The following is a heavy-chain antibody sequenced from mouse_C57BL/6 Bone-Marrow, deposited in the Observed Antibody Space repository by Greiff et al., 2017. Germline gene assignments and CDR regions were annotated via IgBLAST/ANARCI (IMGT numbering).Heavy chain of an antibody. J-gene: IGHJ3*01. CDR2: IDPENGDT. Sequence: LKESGAELVRPGASVKLSCTASGFNIKDDYMHWVKQRPEQGLEWIGWIDPENGDTEYASKFQGKATITADTSSNTAYLQLSSLTSEDTAVYYCTRGYYEAYWGQGTLVTVSA. V-gene: IGHV14-4*01. D-gene: IGHD2-3*01. CDR3: TRGYYEAY. CDR1: GFNIKDDY.